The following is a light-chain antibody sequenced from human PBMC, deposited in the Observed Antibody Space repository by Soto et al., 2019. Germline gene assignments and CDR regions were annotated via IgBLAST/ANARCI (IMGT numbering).Light chain of an antibody. CDR3: SSYTSSSTDV. Sequence: QSALTQPASVSGSPGQSITISCTGTSSDVGNYNYVSWYQQHPGKAPKLMIHDVSNRPSGVSNRFSGSKSGNTASLTISGLQAEDEADYYCSSYTSSSTDVFGTGTKVTVL. J-gene: IGLJ1*01. CDR2: DVS. V-gene: IGLV2-14*01. CDR1: SSDVGNYNY.